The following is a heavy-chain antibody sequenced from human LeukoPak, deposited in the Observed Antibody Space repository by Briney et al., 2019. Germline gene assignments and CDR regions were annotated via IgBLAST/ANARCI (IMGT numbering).Heavy chain of an antibody. J-gene: IGHJ3*02. D-gene: IGHD3-9*01. V-gene: IGHV4-59*01. CDR1: GGSFSGYY. CDR2: IYYSGST. Sequence: PSETLSLTCAVYGGSFSGYYWSWIRQPPGKGLEWIGYIYYSGSTNYNPSLKSRVTISVDTSKNQFSLKLSSVTAADTAVYYCAREASGGYDILNGYFNSGFDIWGQGTTVTASS. CDR3: AREASGGYDILNGYFNSGFDI.